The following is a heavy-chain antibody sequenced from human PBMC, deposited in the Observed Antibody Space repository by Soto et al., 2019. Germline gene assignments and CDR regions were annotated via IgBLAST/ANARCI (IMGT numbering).Heavy chain of an antibody. CDR1: GGSIINNYW. V-gene: IGHV4-38-2*01. Sequence: SETLSLTCDVSGGSIINNYWWAWIRQSPGKGLVWIGSIYHSGTTYYNPSLESRATISVATSKNQFSLKLTSVTAADTAVYFCARTTEGGTYYGSGSLTWFDPWGHGTLVTVSS. CDR2: IYHSGTT. D-gene: IGHD3-10*01. J-gene: IGHJ5*02. CDR3: ARTTEGGTYYGSGSLTWFDP.